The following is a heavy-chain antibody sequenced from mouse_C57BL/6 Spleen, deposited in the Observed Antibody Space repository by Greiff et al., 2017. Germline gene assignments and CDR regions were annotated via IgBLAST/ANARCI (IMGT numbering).Heavy chain of an antibody. CDR2: INYDGSST. D-gene: IGHD1-1*01. CDR3: AREGYGSSSYYYAMDY. Sequence: MLVESEGGLVQPGSSMKLSCTASGFTFSDYYMAWVRQVPEKGLEWVANINYDGSSTYYLDSLKSRFIISRDNAKNILYLQMSSLKSEDTATYYCAREGYGSSSYYYAMDYWGQGTSVTVSS. CDR1: GFTFSDYY. V-gene: IGHV5-16*01. J-gene: IGHJ4*01.